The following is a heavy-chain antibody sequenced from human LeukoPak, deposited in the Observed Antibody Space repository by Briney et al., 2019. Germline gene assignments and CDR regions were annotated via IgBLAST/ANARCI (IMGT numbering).Heavy chain of an antibody. CDR1: GFTFSSYA. CDR2: ISGSGGST. V-gene: IGHV3-23*01. D-gene: IGHD2-21*02. CDR3: AKDQHIVVVTAIPYYFDY. Sequence: PGRSLRLSCAASGFTFSSYAMSWVRQAPGKGLEWVSAISGSGGSTYYADSVKGRFTISRDNSKNTLYLQMNSLRAEDTAVYYCAKDQHIVVVTAIPYYFDYWGQGTLVTVSS. J-gene: IGHJ4*02.